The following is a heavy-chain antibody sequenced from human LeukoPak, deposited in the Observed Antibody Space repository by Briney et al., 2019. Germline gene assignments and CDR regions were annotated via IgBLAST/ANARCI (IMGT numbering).Heavy chain of an antibody. CDR1: GYTFTSYA. Sequence: ASVKVSCKASGYTFTSYAMHWVRQAPGQRLEWMGWMNPNSGNTGYAQKFQGRVTITRNTSISTAYMELSSLRSEDTAVYYCARGRIDTAFDYWGQGTLVTVSS. V-gene: IGHV1-8*03. D-gene: IGHD5-18*01. CDR2: MNPNSGNT. J-gene: IGHJ4*02. CDR3: ARGRIDTAFDY.